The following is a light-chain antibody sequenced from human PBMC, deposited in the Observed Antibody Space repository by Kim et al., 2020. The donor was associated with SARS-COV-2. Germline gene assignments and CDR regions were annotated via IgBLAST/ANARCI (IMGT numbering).Light chain of an antibody. V-gene: IGKV1-5*03. CDR3: QQYNNYPLT. J-gene: IGKJ4*01. CDR1: QSINNW. CDR2: QAS. Sequence: DIQMTQSPSTLSASVGDRVTITCRASQSINNWLAWYQQKPGEAPKLLIYQASSFESGVPSSFSGSGSGTEFTLTISSLQSDDFATYYCQQYNNYPLTFGGGTKVDIK.